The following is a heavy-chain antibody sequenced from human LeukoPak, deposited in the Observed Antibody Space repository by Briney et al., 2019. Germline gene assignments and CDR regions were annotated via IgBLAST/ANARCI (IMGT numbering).Heavy chain of an antibody. CDR3: AGRSGSFDC. D-gene: IGHD3-10*01. CDR2: IKQDGSKK. J-gene: IGHJ4*02. V-gene: IGHV3-7*01. CDR1: GFTFSNYW. Sequence: GESLRLSCAASGFTFSNYWMSWVRQAPGKGLEWMANIKQDGSKKNYVDSVKGRFTISRDNAKNSLYLQMNSLRAEDTAVYYCAGRSGSFDCWGQGTLVTVSA.